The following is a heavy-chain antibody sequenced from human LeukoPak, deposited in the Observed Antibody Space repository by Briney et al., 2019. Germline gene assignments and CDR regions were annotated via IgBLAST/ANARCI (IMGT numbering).Heavy chain of an antibody. J-gene: IGHJ3*02. CDR3: ARDSVVTATDDAFDI. CDR1: GYTFTDYY. CDR2: INSNRGGT. D-gene: IGHD2-21*02. Sequence: ASVKVSCKTSGYTFTDYYIHWMRQAPGQRLEWMGWINSNRGGTSYAQKFQGRVTLTRDTPTRTAFMELNRLTSDDTAVYYCARDSVVTATDDAFDIWGQGTMVTVSS. V-gene: IGHV1-2*02.